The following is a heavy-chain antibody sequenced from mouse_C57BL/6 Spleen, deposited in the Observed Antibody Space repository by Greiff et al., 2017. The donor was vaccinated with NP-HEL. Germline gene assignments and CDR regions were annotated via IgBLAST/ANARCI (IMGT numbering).Heavy chain of an antibody. Sequence: VQLQQPGAELVRPGSSVKPSCKASGYTFTSYWMHWVKQRPIQGLEWIGNIDPSDSETHYNQKFKDKATLTVDKSSSTAYMQLSSLTSEDSAVYYCARGGIYSMDYWGQGTSVTVSS. CDR1: GYTFTSYW. V-gene: IGHV1-52*01. CDR2: IDPSDSET. CDR3: ARGGIYSMDY. D-gene: IGHD2-1*01. J-gene: IGHJ4*01.